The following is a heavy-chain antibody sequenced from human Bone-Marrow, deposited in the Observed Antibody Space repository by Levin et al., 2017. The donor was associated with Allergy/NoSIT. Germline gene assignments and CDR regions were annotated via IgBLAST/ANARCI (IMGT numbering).Heavy chain of an antibody. V-gene: IGHV3-7*01. CDR2: LNQDGSEK. CDR3: ARAGAAASKYYYAMDV. Sequence: GGSLRLSCATSGFTFSSYWVSWVRQAPGKGLEWVANLNQDGSEKYQVDSVKGRFTISRDNAKNSLSLQMNSLRAEDTAVYFCARAGAAASKYYYAMDVWGQGTTVTVSS. CDR1: GFTFSSYW. J-gene: IGHJ6*02. D-gene: IGHD6-13*01.